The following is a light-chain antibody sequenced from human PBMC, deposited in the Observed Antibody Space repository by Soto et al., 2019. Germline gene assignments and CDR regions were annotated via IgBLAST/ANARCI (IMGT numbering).Light chain of an antibody. CDR2: GAS. CDR3: QQRSNWPMLT. Sequence: VSTQSPATLSLSPGERATLSCRASENVRTFVDWYQQKPGQAPRLLIYGASNRANDIPARFSGSGSGTDLTLTISNLETEDFAVYYCQQRSNWPMLTFGQGTRLEIK. CDR1: ENVRTF. J-gene: IGKJ5*01. V-gene: IGKV3-11*01.